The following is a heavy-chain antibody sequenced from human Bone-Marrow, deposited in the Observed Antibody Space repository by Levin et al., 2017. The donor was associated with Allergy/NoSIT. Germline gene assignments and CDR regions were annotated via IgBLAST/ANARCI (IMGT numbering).Heavy chain of an antibody. V-gene: IGHV3-74*01. J-gene: IGHJ3*02. CDR1: GFTFSSYW. CDR2: INSDGSST. D-gene: IGHD5-12*01. CDR3: ARIRVTTITGAFDI. Sequence: GESLKISCAASGFTFSSYWMHWVRQAPGKGLVWVSRINSDGSSTNYADSVRGRFTISRDNAKNTLYLQMNSLRGEDTAVYYCARIRVTTITGAFDIWGQGTMVTVSS.